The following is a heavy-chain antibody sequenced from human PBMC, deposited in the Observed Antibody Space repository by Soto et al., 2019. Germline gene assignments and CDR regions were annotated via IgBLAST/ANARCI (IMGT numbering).Heavy chain of an antibody. CDR1: GFTFIIYV. CDR3: ARDLGGSQEPRYDFDY. Sequence: GGSLRLSCSASGFTFIIYVIHCVRQEPGKGLEWVAVIWYDGSNKYYADSVKGRFTISRDNSKNTLYLQMNSLRAEDTAVYYCARDLGGSQEPRYDFDYWGQGTLVTVSS. V-gene: IGHV3-33*01. D-gene: IGHD3-16*01. CDR2: IWYDGSNK. J-gene: IGHJ4*02.